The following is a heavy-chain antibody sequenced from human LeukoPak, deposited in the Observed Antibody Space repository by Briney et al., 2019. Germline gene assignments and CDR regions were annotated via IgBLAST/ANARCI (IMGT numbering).Heavy chain of an antibody. CDR3: ARGPVGATNAFHI. V-gene: IGHV1-2*06. J-gene: IGHJ3*02. CDR2: ISPNSGGT. CDR1: GYTFTDYY. D-gene: IGHD1-26*01. Sequence: GASVNVSCKASGYTFTDYYIHWVRQAPGQGLEWMGRISPNSGGTSYAQKFQGRVTMARDTSIATAYMELSSLRSDDTAVYYCARGPVGATNAFHIWGQGTLVTVSS.